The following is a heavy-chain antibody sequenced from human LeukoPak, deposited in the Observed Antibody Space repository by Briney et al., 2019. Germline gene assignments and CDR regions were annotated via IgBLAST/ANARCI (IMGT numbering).Heavy chain of an antibody. V-gene: IGHV3-74*01. Sequence: GGSLRLSCAASGFAFSSYWMHWVRQVPGKGLVWVSRINPGGSSTAYADSVKGRFTIPRDNAKNTLYLQMNSLRAEDTAVYYCARSNQADDYWGQGTLVTVSS. CDR1: GFAFSSYW. J-gene: IGHJ4*02. CDR3: ARSNQADDY. CDR2: INPGGSST. D-gene: IGHD4-11*01.